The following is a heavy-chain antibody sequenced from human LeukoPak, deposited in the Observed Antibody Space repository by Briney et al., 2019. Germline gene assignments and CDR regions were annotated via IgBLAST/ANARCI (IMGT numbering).Heavy chain of an antibody. D-gene: IGHD6-13*01. CDR2: ITWNSGSI. Sequence: GGPLRLSCAASGFTFDDYAMHWVRQPPGKGLEWVSGITWNSGSIAYADSVKGRFTISRDNAKNSLYLQMNSLRAEDTALYYCAKDRMAAGTNYYYYYMDVWGKGTPVTVSS. CDR1: GFTFDDYA. J-gene: IGHJ6*03. V-gene: IGHV3-9*01. CDR3: AKDRMAAGTNYYYYYMDV.